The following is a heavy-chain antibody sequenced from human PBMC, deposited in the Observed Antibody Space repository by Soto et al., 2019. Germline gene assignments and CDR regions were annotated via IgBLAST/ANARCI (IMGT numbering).Heavy chain of an antibody. J-gene: IGHJ6*02. V-gene: IGHV3-30*18. CDR3: AKSTGGPANGMDV. Sequence: HPGGSLRLSCAASGFTFSSYGMHWVRQAPGKGLEWVAVISYDGSNKYYADSVKGRFTISRDNSKNTLYLQMNSLRAEDTAVYYCAKSTGGPANGMDVWGQRTTVPVSS. CDR1: GFTFSSYG. CDR2: ISYDGSNK. D-gene: IGHD2-8*02.